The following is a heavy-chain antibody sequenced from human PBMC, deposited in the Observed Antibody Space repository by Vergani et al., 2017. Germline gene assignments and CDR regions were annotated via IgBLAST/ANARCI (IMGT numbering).Heavy chain of an antibody. CDR2: ISDSGRTI. D-gene: IGHD3-10*02. CDR3: AREPANVYYLDV. V-gene: IGHV3-11*01. CDR1: GFTFSDHY. J-gene: IGHJ6*03. Sequence: VHLLESGGGQVEAGGSLRLSCAASGFTFSDHYMTWVRQAPGKGLEWISYISDSGRTIYYAESVKGRFTISRDNAKNFLYLQMNSLRAEDTAIYYCAREPANVYYLDVWGKGTTVTVSS.